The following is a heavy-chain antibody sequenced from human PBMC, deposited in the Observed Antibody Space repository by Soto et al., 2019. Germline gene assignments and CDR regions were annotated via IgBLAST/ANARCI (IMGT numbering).Heavy chain of an antibody. CDR2: ISGSVAST. CDR1: GFTFSNYA. D-gene: IGHD2-15*01. Sequence: EVHLLESGGDLVQPGGSLRLSCAASGFTFSNYAMSWVRQAPGKGLDWVSGISGSVASTFYADSVKGRFTISRDNSKSTLYLQRNSLTAEDTAVYYCAKWTGRYCSGGRCYLDDPFDYWGQGTLVTVSS. CDR3: AKWTGRYCSGGRCYLDDPFDY. J-gene: IGHJ4*02. V-gene: IGHV3-23*01.